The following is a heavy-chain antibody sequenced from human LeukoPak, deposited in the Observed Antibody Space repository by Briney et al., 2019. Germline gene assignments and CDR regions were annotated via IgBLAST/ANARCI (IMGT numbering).Heavy chain of an antibody. J-gene: IGHJ6*03. CDR3: ARVVGLTGYSSSWYSGYYYYMDV. D-gene: IGHD6-13*01. Sequence: VASVKVSCKASGGIFSSYAISWVRQAPGQGLEWMGGIIPISGTTNYAQKFQDRVTITADKSTSTAYMELSSLRSEDTAVYYCARVVGLTGYSSSWYSGYYYYMDVWGKGTTVTVSS. CDR1: GGIFSSYA. CDR2: IIPISGTT. V-gene: IGHV1-69*06.